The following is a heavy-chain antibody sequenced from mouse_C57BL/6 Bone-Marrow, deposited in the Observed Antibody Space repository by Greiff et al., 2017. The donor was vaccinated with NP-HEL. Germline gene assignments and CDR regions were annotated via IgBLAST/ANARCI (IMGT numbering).Heavy chain of an antibody. CDR2: ITPGSGGT. Sequence: QVQLPQSGAELVRPGTSVTVSCKASGYAFTNSLIEWVKQRPGQGLEWIGVITPGSGGTNYNEKFKGKAPLTADKSSSTASPQRSSLTSEDSAVYFCARHYGSSYWYFDVWGTGTTVTVSS. CDR1: GYAFTNSL. V-gene: IGHV1-54*01. D-gene: IGHD1-1*01. J-gene: IGHJ1*03. CDR3: ARHYGSSYWYFDV.